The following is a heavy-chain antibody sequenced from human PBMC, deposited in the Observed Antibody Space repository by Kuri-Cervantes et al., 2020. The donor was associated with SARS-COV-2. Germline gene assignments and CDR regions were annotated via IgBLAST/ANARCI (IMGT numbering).Heavy chain of an antibody. CDR2: ISSSSTI. D-gene: IGHD3-3*01. CDR1: GFTFSSYS. CDR3: AREEWLLSSDYYYYYYGMDV. V-gene: IGHV3-48*01. Sequence: GESLKISCAASGFTFSSYSMNWVRQAPGKGLEWVSYISSSSTIYYADSVKGRFTISRDNAKSTLYLQMNSLRAEDTAVYYCAREEWLLSSDYYYYYYGMDVWGQGTTVTVSS. J-gene: IGHJ6*02.